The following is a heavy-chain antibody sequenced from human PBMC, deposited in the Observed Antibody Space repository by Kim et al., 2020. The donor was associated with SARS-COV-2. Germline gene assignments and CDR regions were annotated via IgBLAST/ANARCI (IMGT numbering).Heavy chain of an antibody. J-gene: IGHJ4*02. D-gene: IGHD1-26*01. CDR1: GVSISSYY. CDR2: VYTSGSP. CDR3: AGGREHTPYFDY. V-gene: IGHV4-4*07. Sequence: SETLSLTCTVSGVSISSYYWCWIRQPAGKGLEWVGRVYTSGSPTYKPSLMGRVTMSIDTSKNQFSLKLTSVTAAETAVYYCAGGREHTPYFDYWGQGALVTVSS.